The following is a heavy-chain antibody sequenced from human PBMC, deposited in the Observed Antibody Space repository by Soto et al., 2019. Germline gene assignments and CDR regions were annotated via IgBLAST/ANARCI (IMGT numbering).Heavy chain of an antibody. CDR2: INHSGST. D-gene: IGHD3-3*01. J-gene: IGHJ4*02. CDR3: ARGLWDNYDFWSGYYRYYFDY. CDR1: GGSFSGYY. Sequence: TETLSLTCAVYGGSFSGYYWSWIRQPPGKGLEWIGEINHSGSTNYNPSLKSRVTISVDTSKNQFSLKLSSVTAADTAVYYCARGLWDNYDFWSGYYRYYFDYWGQGTLVTVSS. V-gene: IGHV4-34*01.